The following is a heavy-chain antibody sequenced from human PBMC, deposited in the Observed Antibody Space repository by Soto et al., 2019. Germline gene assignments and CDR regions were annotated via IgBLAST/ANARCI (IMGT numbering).Heavy chain of an antibody. CDR2: ISAGSDAT. Sequence: EVQLVNSGGGLVQPGGSLRLSCAASGFAFRSYGMNWVRQAPGKGLEWVSYISAGSDATNYADSVKGRFTISRDNARSSLYLQLNSLRDDDTAVYYCARGGAGRPDYRGQGTLVIVSS. V-gene: IGHV3-48*02. CDR3: ARGGAGRPDY. CDR1: GFAFRSYG. D-gene: IGHD6-13*01. J-gene: IGHJ4*02.